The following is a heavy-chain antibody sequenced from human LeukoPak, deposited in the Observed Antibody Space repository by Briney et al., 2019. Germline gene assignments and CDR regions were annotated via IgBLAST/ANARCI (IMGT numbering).Heavy chain of an antibody. Sequence: GASVKVSCKASGYTFTGYYMHWVRQAPGQGLEWMGWINPNSGGTNYAQKFQGRVTMTRDTSISTAYMELSRLRSDDAAVYSCAKDLFSGAWYWRGFDYWGQGTLVTVSS. V-gene: IGHV1-2*02. CDR1: GYTFTGYY. CDR2: INPNSGGT. D-gene: IGHD2-8*02. J-gene: IGHJ4*02. CDR3: AKDLFSGAWYWRGFDY.